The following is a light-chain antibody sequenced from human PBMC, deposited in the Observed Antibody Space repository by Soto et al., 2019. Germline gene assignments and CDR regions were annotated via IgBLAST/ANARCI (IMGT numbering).Light chain of an antibody. V-gene: IGKV3-20*01. J-gene: IGKJ1*01. CDR2: AAS. CDR3: QQYAGSPRT. Sequence: IVLTEAPGTLSLSPWYSATLSFMSSQIVTSSYLAWYQQKVGQAPRLLIYAASRRATGIPEKFSGSGSGTDFTLTISRLEPEDFAVYYCQQYAGSPRTFGQGTKVDIK. CDR1: QIVTSSY.